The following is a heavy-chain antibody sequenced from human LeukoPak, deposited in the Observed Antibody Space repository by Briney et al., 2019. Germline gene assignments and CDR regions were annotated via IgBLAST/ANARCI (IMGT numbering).Heavy chain of an antibody. CDR1: GGSISSNSYY. CDR3: ARGSRLVTGFDP. J-gene: IGHJ5*02. V-gene: IGHV4-39*07. D-gene: IGHD2-21*02. Sequence: PSETLSLTCTVPGGSISSNSYYWGWIRQPPGKGLEWIGSVYYSGITYYNPSLRVTISVDTSKNQFSLKLSSVTAADTAVYYCARGSRLVTGFDPWGQGTLVTVSS. CDR2: VYYSGIT.